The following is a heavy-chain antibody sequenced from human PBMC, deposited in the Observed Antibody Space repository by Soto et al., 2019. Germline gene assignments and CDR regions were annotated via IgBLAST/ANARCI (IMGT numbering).Heavy chain of an antibody. CDR1: GGSITRCAYY. J-gene: IGHJ4*02. D-gene: IGHD3-10*01. Sequence: QVRLQESGPGLVRPSQTLSLTCSVSGGSITRCAYYWHWIRQHPGKGLEWIGYINYSGTYYSPSLKSRVAISVDTSENQFSLTLSSGTAADTAVYYCASRVVRGVIAPYFDYWGQGALVTVSS. CDR2: INYSGT. CDR3: ASRVVRGVIAPYFDY. V-gene: IGHV4-31*03.